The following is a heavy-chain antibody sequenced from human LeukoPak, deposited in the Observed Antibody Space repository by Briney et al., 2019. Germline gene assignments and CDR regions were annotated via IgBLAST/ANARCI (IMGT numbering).Heavy chain of an antibody. CDR1: GFTLSSYA. J-gene: IGHJ6*02. Sequence: GGSLRLSCAASGFTLSSYAMSWVRQARGKGREWVSAISGSGGSTYYADSVKGRFTISRDNSKTTLYLQMNTLRAEDTAVYYCAKDYYDSSGYSYGLGYYYGMDAWGQGTTVTVS. CDR2: ISGSGGST. D-gene: IGHD3-22*01. V-gene: IGHV3-23*01. CDR3: AKDYYDSSGYSYGLGYYYGMDA.